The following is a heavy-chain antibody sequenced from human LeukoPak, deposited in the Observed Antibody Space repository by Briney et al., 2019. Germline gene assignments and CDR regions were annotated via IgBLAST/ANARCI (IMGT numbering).Heavy chain of an antibody. CDR1: GFTFSSYA. Sequence: PGGSLRLSCAASGFTFSSYAMHWVRQAPGKGLEYVSAISSNGGSTYYANSVKGRFTISRDNSKNTLYLQMGSLRAEDMAVYYCARVRAHIVVVTALDYWGQGTLVTVSS. D-gene: IGHD2-21*02. V-gene: IGHV3-64*01. CDR3: ARVRAHIVVVTALDY. J-gene: IGHJ4*02. CDR2: ISSNGGST.